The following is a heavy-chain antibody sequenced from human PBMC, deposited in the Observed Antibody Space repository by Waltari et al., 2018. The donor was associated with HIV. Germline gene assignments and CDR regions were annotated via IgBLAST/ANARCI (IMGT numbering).Heavy chain of an antibody. CDR2: IKSDGTIT. V-gene: IGHV3-74*01. Sequence: EVQLVESGGGFVQPGGSLTLSCAPSGFSFLHHRSPWVAPAPGKGLVWVSRIKSDGTITTHADSVKGRFTISRDNAKNTLFLQMNSLRAEDTAIYYCARDLVVLRYFDWLSTYFDYWGQGTLVTVSS. J-gene: IGHJ4*02. CDR1: GFSFLHHR. CDR3: ARDLVVLRYFDWLSTYFDY. D-gene: IGHD3-9*01.